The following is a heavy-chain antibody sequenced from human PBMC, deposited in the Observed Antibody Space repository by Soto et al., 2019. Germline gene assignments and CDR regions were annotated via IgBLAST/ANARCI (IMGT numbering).Heavy chain of an antibody. Sequence: SVKVSCKASGFTFTSSAVQWVRQARGQRLEWIGWIVVGSGNTNYAQKFQERVTITRDMSTSTAYMELSSLRSEDTAVYYCAAPVLRCLEWQTDAYGMDVWGQGTTVTVSS. CDR1: GFTFTSSA. J-gene: IGHJ6*02. CDR2: IVVGSGNT. V-gene: IGHV1-58*01. CDR3: AAPVLRCLEWQTDAYGMDV. D-gene: IGHD3-3*01.